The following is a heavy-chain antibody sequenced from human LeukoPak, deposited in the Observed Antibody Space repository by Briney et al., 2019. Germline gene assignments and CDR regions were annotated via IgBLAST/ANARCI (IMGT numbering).Heavy chain of an antibody. Sequence: SVKVSCKASGGTFSSCAISWVRQAPGQGLEWMGGIIPIFGTANYAQKFQGRVTITADESTSTAYMELSSLRSEDTAVYYCAREYCSGGSCFPSGYGMDVWGKGTTVTVSS. V-gene: IGHV1-69*13. D-gene: IGHD2-15*01. CDR2: IIPIFGTA. J-gene: IGHJ6*04. CDR3: AREYCSGGSCFPSGYGMDV. CDR1: GGTFSSCA.